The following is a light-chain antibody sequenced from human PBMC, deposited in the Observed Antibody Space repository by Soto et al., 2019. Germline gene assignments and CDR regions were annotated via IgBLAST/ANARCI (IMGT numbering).Light chain of an antibody. CDR3: TSYASSRTLV. CDR2: EVS. V-gene: IGLV2-14*01. J-gene: IGLJ1*01. CDR1: SSDGGGYNF. Sequence: QSVLTQPASVSGSPGQSITIFCTGTSSDGGGYNFVSWYQHHPGKAPELMIYEVSKRPSGVSDRFSGSKSGNTASLTISGLQADDEGDYSCTSYASSRTLVFGSGTTVTVL.